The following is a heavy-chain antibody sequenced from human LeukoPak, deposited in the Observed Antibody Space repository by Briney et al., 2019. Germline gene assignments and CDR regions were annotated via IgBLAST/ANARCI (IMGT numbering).Heavy chain of an antibody. D-gene: IGHD2-2*01. CDR1: GFTFEDHV. CDR2: ISWSGDRM. V-gene: IGHV3-9*01. Sequence: GRSLGLSCAASGFTFEDHVMHWVRQAPGKGLEWVSSISWSGDRMGYADAVKGRFTISRDNAKNSLFLQMNSLRVEDTALYYCAKDLGGSATTVWGQGTLVTVSS. J-gene: IGHJ4*02. CDR3: AKDLGGSATTV.